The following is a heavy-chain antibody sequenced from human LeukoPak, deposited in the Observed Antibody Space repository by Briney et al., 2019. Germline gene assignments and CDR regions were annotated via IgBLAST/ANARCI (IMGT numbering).Heavy chain of an antibody. CDR1: GGSISSYY. V-gene: IGHV4-59*01. Sequence: SETLSLTCTVSGGSISSYYWSWIRQPPGKGLEWIGYIYYSGSTNYNPSLKSRVTISVDTSKNQFSLKLSSVTAADTAVYYCARVDIHYSSSSGLKFDPWGQGTLVTVSS. J-gene: IGHJ5*02. D-gene: IGHD6-6*01. CDR3: ARVDIHYSSSSGLKFDP. CDR2: IYYSGST.